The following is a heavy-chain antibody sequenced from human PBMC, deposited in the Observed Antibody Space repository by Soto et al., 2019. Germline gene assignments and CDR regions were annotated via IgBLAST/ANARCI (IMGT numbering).Heavy chain of an antibody. CDR3: AVARAWGSNYDDAAFDA. CDR2: INVGTGYT. V-gene: IGHV1-3*01. Sequence: VHLVQSGAEVKKPGASVKVSCRASGYTFTSDAMHWVRQAPGQGLEWLGWINVGTGYTTFSQKFQGRVSITRVTSASTAYMQLSRLRSEDTAIYYCAVARAWGSNYDDAAFDAWGQGTKVTVSS. J-gene: IGHJ3*01. D-gene: IGHD3-22*01. CDR1: GYTFTSDA.